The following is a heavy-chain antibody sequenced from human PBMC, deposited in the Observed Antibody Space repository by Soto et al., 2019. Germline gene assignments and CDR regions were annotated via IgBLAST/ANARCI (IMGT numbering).Heavy chain of an antibody. CDR3: AKGGDEVVATHKDAFDV. J-gene: IGHJ3*01. D-gene: IGHD2-21*01. CDR1: GLTFSSYA. Sequence: EVHLLESGGGLVQSGGSLRLSCAAYGLTFSSYAMSWGRQAPGKGLEWVSAISGSGGTTYYTDSVKGRFTISRDNSKNTVYLKMNTLRAEDTAVYYCAKGGDEVVATHKDAFDVWGQGTVVTVSS. CDR2: ISGSGGTT. V-gene: IGHV3-23*01.